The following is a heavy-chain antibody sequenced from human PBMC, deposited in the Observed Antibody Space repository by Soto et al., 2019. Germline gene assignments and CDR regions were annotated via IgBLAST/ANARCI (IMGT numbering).Heavy chain of an antibody. V-gene: IGHV3-21*01. J-gene: IGHJ4*02. D-gene: IGHD2-15*01. CDR1: GFTCRSYS. CDR2: ISSTGAYI. Sequence: PGGSLRLSCAVSGFTCRSYSLTWVRQAPGKGLQWVSSISSTGAYIYYADSVNGRFTISRDDSVNTLYLQMNSLRAEDTAVYYCARDQGGAPFDSWGQGTLVTVSS. CDR3: ARDQGGAPFDS.